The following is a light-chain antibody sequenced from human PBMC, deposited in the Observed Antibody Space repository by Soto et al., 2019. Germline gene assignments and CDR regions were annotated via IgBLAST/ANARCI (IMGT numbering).Light chain of an antibody. CDR2: GAS. CDR3: QHYASSPPIT. V-gene: IGKV3-20*01. CDR1: QIIRNIY. Sequence: EIVLTQSPGTLSLSPGERATLSCRASQIIRNIYLAWYQQKPGQAPRLLIYGASSRATGIPDRFSGGGAGTDFTLTISRLEPEDFAVYYCQHYASSPPITFGQGTRLEIK. J-gene: IGKJ5*01.